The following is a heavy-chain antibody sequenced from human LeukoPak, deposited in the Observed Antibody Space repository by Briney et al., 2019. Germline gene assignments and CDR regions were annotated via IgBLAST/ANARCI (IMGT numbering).Heavy chain of an antibody. CDR3: AGLGTIAGGGRQIDY. CDR2: IYYSGST. J-gene: IGHJ4*02. V-gene: IGHV4-59*08. CDR1: GGSISSYY. Sequence: SETLSLTCTASGGSISSYYWSWIRQPPGKGLGWGGYIYYSGSTNYNPSLKSRVTISVDTSKNQLSLKLNSVPAADTAVYYCAGLGTIAGGGRQIDYWGQGTLVTVSS. D-gene: IGHD1-14*01.